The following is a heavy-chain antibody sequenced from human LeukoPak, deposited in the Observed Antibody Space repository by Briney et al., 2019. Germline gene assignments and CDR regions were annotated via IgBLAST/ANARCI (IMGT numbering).Heavy chain of an antibody. Sequence: SETLSLTCTVSGGSISSYYWSWIRRPSGKGLEWSGYFYYSGSTNYNPSLKSRVTISVDTSKSQFSLRLNSVTAADTAVYYCARCGSTVPTDYFDYWGQGTLVTVSS. CDR1: GGSISSYY. CDR2: FYYSGST. J-gene: IGHJ4*02. V-gene: IGHV4-59*12. CDR3: ARCGSTVPTDYFDY. D-gene: IGHD4-17*01.